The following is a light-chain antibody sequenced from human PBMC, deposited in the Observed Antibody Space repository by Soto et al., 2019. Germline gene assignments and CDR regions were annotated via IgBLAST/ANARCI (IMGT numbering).Light chain of an antibody. Sequence: QPVLTQPPSVSGAPGQRVTISCTGSSSNIGAGYDVRWYQQLPGRAPKLLIYANSNRPSGVPDRFSGSRSGTSASLAITGLQAEDEADYSCQSYDSSLSGFYVFGTGTKVTVL. V-gene: IGLV1-40*01. CDR1: SSNIGAGYD. CDR2: ANS. J-gene: IGLJ1*01. CDR3: QSYDSSLSGFYV.